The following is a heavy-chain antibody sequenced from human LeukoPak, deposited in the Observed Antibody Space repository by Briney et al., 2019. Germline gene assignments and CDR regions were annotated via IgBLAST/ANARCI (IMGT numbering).Heavy chain of an antibody. CDR3: AGAVGPHEEVDY. J-gene: IGHJ4*02. V-gene: IGHV3-74*01. D-gene: IGHD1-26*01. CDR1: GFTFSNYW. CDR2: INNDGTST. Sequence: GGSLRLSCATSGFTFSNYWMHWVRQAPGKGLVWGSHINNDGTSTSDADSVRGRFTISRDNAKNTLYLQMNSLRAEDTAVYYCAGAVGPHEEVDYWGQGTLVTVSS.